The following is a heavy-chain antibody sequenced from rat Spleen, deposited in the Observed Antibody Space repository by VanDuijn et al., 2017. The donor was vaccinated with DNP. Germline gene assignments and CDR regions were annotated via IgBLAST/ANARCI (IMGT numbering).Heavy chain of an antibody. CDR2: ISNDGGSS. CDR1: GFTFSDYY. J-gene: IGHJ2*01. D-gene: IGHD5-1*01. Sequence: EVQLVESGGGLVQPGRSLKLSCAASGFTFSDYYMAWVRQAPTKGLEWVASISNDGGSSYYRDSVKGRFTISRDNVRSSLYLQMDSLRSEDTATYYCAIANGAYWGQGVMVTVSS. V-gene: IGHV5-20*01. CDR3: AIANGAY.